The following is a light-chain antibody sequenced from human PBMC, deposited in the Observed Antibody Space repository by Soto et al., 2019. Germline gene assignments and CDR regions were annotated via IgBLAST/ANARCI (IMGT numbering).Light chain of an antibody. Sequence: DIQMTQSPSSLSASVGDRVTITCRASQDISNFLAWFQQKPGKAPKSLIYGASSLQSGVPSKFSGSGSWTEFTLTISSLQPEDFGTYYCQQYHSYPATFGGGTKVEIQ. CDR1: QDISNF. CDR3: QQYHSYPAT. V-gene: IGKV1-16*02. J-gene: IGKJ4*01. CDR2: GAS.